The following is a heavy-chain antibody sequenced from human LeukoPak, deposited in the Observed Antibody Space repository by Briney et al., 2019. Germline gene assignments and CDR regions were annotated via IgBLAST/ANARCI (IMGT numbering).Heavy chain of an antibody. D-gene: IGHD4-17*01. J-gene: IGHJ6*02. CDR3: AREGDYGDDGMDV. V-gene: IGHV1-18*01. CDR1: GGTFSSYA. CDR2: ISAYNGNT. Sequence: ASVKVSCKASGGTFSSYAISWVRQAPGQGLEWMGWISAYNGNTNYAQKLQGRVTMTTDTSTSTAYMELRSLRSDDTAVYYCAREGDYGDDGMDVWGQGTTVTVSS.